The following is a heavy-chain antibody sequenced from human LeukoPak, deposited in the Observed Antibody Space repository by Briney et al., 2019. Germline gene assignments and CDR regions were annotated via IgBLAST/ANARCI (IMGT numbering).Heavy chain of an antibody. V-gene: IGHV3-66*01. D-gene: IGHD3-22*01. CDR1: GFTVSSNY. Sequence: AGGSLRLSCAASGFTVSSNYMNWVRQAPGQGLEWVSLVYSGGSTHYADSVKGRFTVSRDNSKNTLYFQLNSLRAEDTAVYYCARGGDSSYYGDYWGQGTLVTVSS. CDR3: ARGGDSSYYGDY. J-gene: IGHJ4*02. CDR2: VYSGGST.